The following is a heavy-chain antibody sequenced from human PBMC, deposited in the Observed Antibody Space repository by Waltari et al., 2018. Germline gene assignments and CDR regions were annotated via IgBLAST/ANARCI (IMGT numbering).Heavy chain of an antibody. CDR1: GFTFSSYG. Sequence: QVQLVESGGGVVQPGGSLRLSCAASGFTFSSYGMHWVRQAPGKGLEGVAFIRYDGSNKYYADSVKGRFTISRDNSKNTLYLQMNSLRAEDTAVYYCAKDTPGPYYYGSGSYYGGYFDYWGQGTLVTVSS. CDR2: IRYDGSNK. J-gene: IGHJ4*02. V-gene: IGHV3-30*02. CDR3: AKDTPGPYYYGSGSYYGGYFDY. D-gene: IGHD3-10*01.